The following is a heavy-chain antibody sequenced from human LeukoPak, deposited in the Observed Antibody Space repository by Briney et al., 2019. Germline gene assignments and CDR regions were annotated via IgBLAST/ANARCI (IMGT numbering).Heavy chain of an antibody. CDR2: IKQDGSEK. CDR3: ARGDYYDSSGFYTDAFDI. J-gene: IGHJ3*02. D-gene: IGHD3-22*01. Sequence: PGGSLRLSCAASGFTFSRYWMSWVRQALGKGLEWVGNIKQDGSEKFYVDSVKGRFTISRDNAKKSLYLQMNSLRADDTAVYFCARGDYYDSSGFYTDAFDIWGQGTMVTVSS. V-gene: IGHV3-7*01. CDR1: GFTFSRYW.